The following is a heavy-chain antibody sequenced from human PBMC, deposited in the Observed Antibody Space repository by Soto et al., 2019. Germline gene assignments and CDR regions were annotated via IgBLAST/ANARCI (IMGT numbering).Heavy chain of an antibody. D-gene: IGHD6-13*01. CDR3: ARGRRAAAGRRDGMDV. V-gene: IGHV1-18*01. Sequence: ASVKVSCKASGYTFTSYGISWVRQAPGQGLEWMGWISAYNGNTNYAQKLQGRVTMTTDTSTSTAYMGLGSLRSDDTAVYYCARGRRAAAGRRDGMDVWGQGTTVTVSS. CDR2: ISAYNGNT. CDR1: GYTFTSYG. J-gene: IGHJ6*02.